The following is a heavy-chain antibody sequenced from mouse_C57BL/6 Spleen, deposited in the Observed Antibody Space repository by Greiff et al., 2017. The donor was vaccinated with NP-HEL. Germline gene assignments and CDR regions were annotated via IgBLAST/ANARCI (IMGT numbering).Heavy chain of an antibody. CDR2: ISSGSSTI. CDR3: ARRVRRDWYFDV. V-gene: IGHV5-17*01. Sequence: EVQRVESGGGLVKPGGSLKLSCAASGFTFSDYGMHWVRQAPEKGLEWVAYISSGSSTIYYADPVKGRFTISRDNAKNTLFLQMTSLRSEDTAMYYCARRVRRDWYFDVWGTGTTVTVSS. CDR1: GFTFSDYG. D-gene: IGHD2-14*01. J-gene: IGHJ1*03.